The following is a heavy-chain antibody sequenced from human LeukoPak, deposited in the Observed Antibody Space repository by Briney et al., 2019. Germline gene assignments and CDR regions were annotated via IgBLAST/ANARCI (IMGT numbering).Heavy chain of an antibody. CDR2: IDPKSGGT. CDR3: ARALNWVNDY. V-gene: IGHV1-2*02. Sequence: ASVKVSCKASGYTFTSYGISWVRQAPGQGLEWMGWIDPKSGGTKYAQKFQDRVTMTTDTSINTAYMELSRLTSDDTAVYYCARALNWVNDYWSQGTLVTVSS. CDR1: GYTFTSYG. J-gene: IGHJ4*02. D-gene: IGHD3-16*01.